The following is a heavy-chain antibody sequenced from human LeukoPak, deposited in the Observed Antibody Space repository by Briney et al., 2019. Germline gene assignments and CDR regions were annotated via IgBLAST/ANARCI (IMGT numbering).Heavy chain of an antibody. Sequence: SETLSLTCAVYGGSFSGYYWSWIRQPPGKGLEWIGEINHSGSTTYNPSLKSRVTTSVDTSKNQFPLKLSSVTAADTAVYYCARGRYYDSSGPSFDYWGQGTLVTVSS. CDR1: GGSFSGYY. J-gene: IGHJ4*02. V-gene: IGHV4-34*01. D-gene: IGHD3-22*01. CDR2: INHSGST. CDR3: ARGRYYDSSGPSFDY.